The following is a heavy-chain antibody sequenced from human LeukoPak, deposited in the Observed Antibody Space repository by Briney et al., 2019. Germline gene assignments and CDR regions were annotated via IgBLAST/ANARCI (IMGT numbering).Heavy chain of an antibody. D-gene: IGHD3-3*01. CDR2: IYSGGST. CDR1: GFTVTTNY. Sequence: GGSLRLSCAASGFTVTTNYMSWVRQAPGKGLEWVSVIYSGGSTYYADSVKGRFTISRHNSKNTLYLQMDSLRDEDTAVYYCARGDFWSGYYTGLYWGQGTLVSVSS. V-gene: IGHV3-53*04. CDR3: ARGDFWSGYYTGLY. J-gene: IGHJ4*02.